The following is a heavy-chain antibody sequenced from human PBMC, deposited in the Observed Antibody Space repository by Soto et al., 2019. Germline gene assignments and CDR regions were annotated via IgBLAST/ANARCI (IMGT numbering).Heavy chain of an antibody. CDR1: GGSFSGYY. Sequence: PSETLSRACGGYGGSFSGYYCSWMRQPPGEGLEWIGEINHSGSTNYNPSLKSRVTISVDTSKNQFSLKLSSVTAADTAVYYCARATRDGSGSYHQPPYYYYGMDVWGQGTTVTVSS. V-gene: IGHV4-34*01. J-gene: IGHJ6*02. CDR2: INHSGST. CDR3: ARATRDGSGSYHQPPYYYYGMDV. D-gene: IGHD3-10*01.